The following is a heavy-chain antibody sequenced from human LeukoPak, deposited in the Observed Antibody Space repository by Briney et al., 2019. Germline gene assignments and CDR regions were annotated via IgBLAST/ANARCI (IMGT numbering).Heavy chain of an antibody. CDR1: GYTFTGYY. D-gene: IGHD1-26*01. CDR3: ARSSVGARRRIDY. V-gene: IGHV1-2*02. CDR2: INPNSGGT. J-gene: IGHJ4*02. Sequence: ASVKVSCKASGYTFTGYYIHWVRQAPGQGLEYMGWINPNSGGTNYAQKFQGRVTMTRDTSISTAYMELSRLTSDDTAVYYCARSSVGARRRIDYWGQGTLVTVSS.